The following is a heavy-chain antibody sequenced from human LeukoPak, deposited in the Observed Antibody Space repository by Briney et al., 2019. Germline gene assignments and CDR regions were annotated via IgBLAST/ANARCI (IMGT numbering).Heavy chain of an antibody. CDR2: IKQDGSEK. CDR3: ARGVRRRPDAFDI. CDR1: GFTFSSYW. D-gene: IGHD6-25*01. Sequence: GGSLRLSCAASGFTFSSYWMSWVRQAPGKGLEWVANIKQDGSEKYYVDSVKGRFTISRDNAKHSLYLQVNSLRVEDTAVYYCARGVRRRPDAFDIWGQGTMVTVSS. V-gene: IGHV3-7*01. J-gene: IGHJ3*02.